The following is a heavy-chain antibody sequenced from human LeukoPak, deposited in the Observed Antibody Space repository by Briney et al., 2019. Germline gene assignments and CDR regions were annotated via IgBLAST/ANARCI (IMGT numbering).Heavy chain of an antibody. D-gene: IGHD6-19*01. V-gene: IGHV3-53*01. J-gene: IGHJ4*02. CDR1: GFTVSSNY. CDR3: ARSRRQWLDFDY. Sequence: GGSLRLSCAASGFTVSSNYMSWVRQAPGKGLEWVSVIYSGGSTYYADSVKGRFTISIDNSKNTLYLQMNSLRAEDTAVYYCARSRRQWLDFDYWGQGTLVTVSS. CDR2: IYSGGST.